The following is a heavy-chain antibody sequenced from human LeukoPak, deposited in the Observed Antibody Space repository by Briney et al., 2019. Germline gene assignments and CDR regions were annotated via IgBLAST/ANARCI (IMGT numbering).Heavy chain of an antibody. CDR3: VRGDTARAFYHFAY. CDR2: ISAYDSHT. Sequence: WASVPVSCTDSGFPFTTYYINWVRRAPGQGSEGMGWISAYDSHTNYAQSLQGRVTFTTDTSTTTAYMELRSLRSDDTAVYYCVRGDTARAFYHFAYWGQGTLVTVSS. J-gene: IGHJ4*02. CDR1: GFPFTTYY. D-gene: IGHD3-3*02. V-gene: IGHV1-18*04.